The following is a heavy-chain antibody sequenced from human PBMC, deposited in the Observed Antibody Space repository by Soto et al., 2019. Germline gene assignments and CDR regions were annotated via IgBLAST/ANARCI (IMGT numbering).Heavy chain of an antibody. V-gene: IGHV4-30-2*01. CDR1: GSSSSRGAFS. CDR3: ARVPDR. J-gene: IGHJ5*02. CDR2: IYHSGST. D-gene: IGHD2-2*01. Sequence: SETLSVACAVSGSSSSRGAFSGSWMRQRPGKGLEWIGYIYHSGSTYYNPSLKSRVTISVDRSKNQFSLKLSAVTAADTAVYYCARVPDRWGQGTLVTVSS.